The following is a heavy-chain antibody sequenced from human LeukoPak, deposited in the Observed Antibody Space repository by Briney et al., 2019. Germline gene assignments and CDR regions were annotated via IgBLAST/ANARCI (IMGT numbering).Heavy chain of an antibody. V-gene: IGHV1-18*01. CDR1: GYTFTSYG. CDR3: VRDAYGSGKGFFDY. D-gene: IGHD3-10*01. Sequence: ASVKVSCKASGYTFTSYGFSWVRQAPGRGLEWVGWISGHDGNTKYAQKYQGRVTMTTETSTSTAYMELSSLGSDDTAVYYCVRDAYGSGKGFFDYWGQGTLVTVSS. CDR2: ISGHDGNT. J-gene: IGHJ4*02.